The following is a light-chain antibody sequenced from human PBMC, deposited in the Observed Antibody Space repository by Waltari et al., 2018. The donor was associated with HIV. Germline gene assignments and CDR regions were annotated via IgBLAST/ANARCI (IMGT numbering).Light chain of an antibody. Sequence: QSALTQPASVSGSPGQSITISCTGTSSDIREYNYVSWFQHHPTKTPILINFAVSYRPSWVSNRFAGSKSVNTASLTISGLQAEDEADYYCSSYTTIYTWVFGGGTKLTVL. CDR1: SSDIREYNY. V-gene: IGLV2-14*01. CDR2: AVS. CDR3: SSYTTIYTWV. J-gene: IGLJ3*02.